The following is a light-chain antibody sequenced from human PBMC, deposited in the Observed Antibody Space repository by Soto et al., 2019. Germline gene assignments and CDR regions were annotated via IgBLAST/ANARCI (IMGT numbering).Light chain of an antibody. CDR1: NSDVGGYNY. J-gene: IGLJ1*01. CDR3: SSYTTTNPLYV. Sequence: ALTQPASVSGSPGQSITIPCTGTNSDVGGYNYVSWYQRHPGKAPKLMIYEVFNRPSGVSSRFSGSKSGSTASLTISGLQAEDEADYYCSSYTTTNPLYVFGTGTKVTVL. CDR2: EVF. V-gene: IGLV2-14*01.